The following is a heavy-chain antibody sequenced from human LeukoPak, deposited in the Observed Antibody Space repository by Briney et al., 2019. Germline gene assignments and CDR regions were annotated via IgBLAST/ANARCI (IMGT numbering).Heavy chain of an antibody. V-gene: IGHV1-18*01. Sequence: ASVKVSCKASGYTFTSYGISWVRQAPGQGLEWMGWISAYNGNTNYAQKLQGRVTMTRDTSTSTVYMELRSLRSDDTAVYYCARDLTHRRNYDSSGYQIVPAFWGQGTLVTVSS. CDR3: ARDLTHRRNYDSSGYQIVPAF. CDR1: GYTFTSYG. J-gene: IGHJ4*02. D-gene: IGHD3-22*01. CDR2: ISAYNGNT.